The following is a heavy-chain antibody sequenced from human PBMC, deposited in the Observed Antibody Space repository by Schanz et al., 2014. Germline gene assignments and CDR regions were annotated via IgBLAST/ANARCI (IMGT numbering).Heavy chain of an antibody. D-gene: IGHD4-4*01. Sequence: QVLLVQSGAEVKQPGASVKVSCKASGYTFTGYYIHWVRQAPGQGFEWMGWINPLSGATDYAPTCQRRVSMTRDTSISTAYMEVTRLVSSDTAVYYCARRGPNCSNNACYHGWFDPWGQGTLVTVSS. J-gene: IGHJ5*02. CDR1: GYTFTGYY. CDR3: ARRGPNCSNNACYHGWFDP. CDR2: INPLSGAT. V-gene: IGHV1-2*02.